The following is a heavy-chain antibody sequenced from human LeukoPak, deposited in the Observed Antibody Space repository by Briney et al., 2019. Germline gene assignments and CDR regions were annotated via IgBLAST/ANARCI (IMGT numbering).Heavy chain of an antibody. CDR1: GGSVSSSI. D-gene: IGHD5-18*01. CDR2: ISSSSSHI. V-gene: IGHV3-21*01. J-gene: IGHJ4*02. Sequence: ETLSLTCTVSGGSVSSSIYYWGWIRQPPGKGLEWVSSISSSSSHIYYADSVKGRFTISRDNAKNSLYLQMNSLRAEDTAVYYCARGKQRGYSYGYVDYWGQGTLVTVSS. CDR3: ARGKQRGYSYGYVDY.